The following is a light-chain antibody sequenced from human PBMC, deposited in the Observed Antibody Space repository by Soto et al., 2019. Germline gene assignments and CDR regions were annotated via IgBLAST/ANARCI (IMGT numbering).Light chain of an antibody. V-gene: IGLV2-14*03. Sequence: QSVLTQPASVSGSPGQSLTISCTGTSSDVGGYNYVSWYQHHPGKAPKLMIYDVSNRPSGVSNRFSGSKSGNTASLTISGLQAEDEADYYCSSYTSSSTPYVFGTGIKVTVL. CDR2: DVS. J-gene: IGLJ1*01. CDR3: SSYTSSSTPYV. CDR1: SSDVGGYNY.